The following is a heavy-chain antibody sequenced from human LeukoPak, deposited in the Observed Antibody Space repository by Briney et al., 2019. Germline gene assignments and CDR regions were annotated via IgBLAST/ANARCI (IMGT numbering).Heavy chain of an antibody. CDR1: GFTVSSNY. Sequence: GGSLRLSCAASGFTVSSNYMSWVRQAPGKGLEWVSVIYSGGSTYYADSVKGRFTISRDNSKNTLYLQMNSLRAEDTAVYYCARGPHYDYVWGSYRYKGNWFDPWGQGTLVTVSS. CDR2: IYSGGST. J-gene: IGHJ5*02. V-gene: IGHV3-53*01. CDR3: ARGPHYDYVWGSYRYKGNWFDP. D-gene: IGHD3-16*02.